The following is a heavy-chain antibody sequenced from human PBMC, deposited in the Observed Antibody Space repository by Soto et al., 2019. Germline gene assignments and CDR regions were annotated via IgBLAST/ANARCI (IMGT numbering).Heavy chain of an antibody. CDR1: GFTFSSYA. Sequence: GGSLRLSCAASGFTFSSYAMSWVRQSPGKGLEWVSAISGSGGSTYYADSVKGRFTISRDNSKNTLYLQMNSLRAEDTAVYYCAKDDYYDSSGYPHDYWGQGTLVTVSS. CDR3: AKDDYYDSSGYPHDY. CDR2: ISGSGGST. D-gene: IGHD3-22*01. J-gene: IGHJ4*02. V-gene: IGHV3-23*01.